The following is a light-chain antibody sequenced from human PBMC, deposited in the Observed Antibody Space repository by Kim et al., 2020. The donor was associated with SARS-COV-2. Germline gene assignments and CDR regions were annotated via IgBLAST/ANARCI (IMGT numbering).Light chain of an antibody. Sequence: QSVLTQPPSASGTPGQRVTISRSGSSSNIGRNTVNWYQQFPGTAPQLLIDTDDRRPSGVSDRVSCSKSGTSASLAISALRSEDEADYYCATWDDSLDVWMFGGGTQLTVL. CDR1: SSNIGRNT. V-gene: IGLV1-44*01. J-gene: IGLJ3*02. CDR2: TDD. CDR3: ATWDDSLDVWM.